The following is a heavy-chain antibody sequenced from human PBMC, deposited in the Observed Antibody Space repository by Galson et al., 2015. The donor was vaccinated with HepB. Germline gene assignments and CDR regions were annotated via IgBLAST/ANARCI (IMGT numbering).Heavy chain of an antibody. J-gene: IGHJ4*02. V-gene: IGHV3-21*01. CDR2: ISSGGTYI. CDR3: AKDRIQITPANLILDLSLNPPRFDN. CDR1: GFTFSSYS. Sequence: SLRLSCAASGFTFSSYSMNWVRQAPGKGLEWVSSISSGGTYIYHTNSVKGRFTISRDNSKNTLYLQMNSLRTEDKAVFYCAKDRIQITPANLILDLSLNPPRFDNWGQGTLVTVSS. D-gene: IGHD3/OR15-3a*01.